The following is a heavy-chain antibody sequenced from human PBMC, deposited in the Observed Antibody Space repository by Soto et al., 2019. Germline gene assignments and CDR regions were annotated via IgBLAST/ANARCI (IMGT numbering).Heavy chain of an antibody. CDR2: VYHTWMT. Sequence: ETLTLTCSVSGASFKSGSYFWSWIRQPPGKGLEWVGCVYHTWMTSYNPSLKSRVTISADMSKNQFSLVLTSVTAADTAVYYCARDYDYFDHWGQGSPVTVS. D-gene: IGHD3-16*01. V-gene: IGHV4-61*01. CDR3: ARDYDYFDH. CDR1: GASFKSGSYF. J-gene: IGHJ4*02.